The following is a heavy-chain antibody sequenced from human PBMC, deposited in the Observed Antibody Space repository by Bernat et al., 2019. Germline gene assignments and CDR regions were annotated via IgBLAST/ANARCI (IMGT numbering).Heavy chain of an antibody. J-gene: IGHJ5*02. CDR1: GGSISSSSYY. V-gene: IGHV4-39*01. Sequence: QLQLQESGPGLLKPSETLSLTCTVSGGSISSSSYYWGWIRQPPGKGLEWIGSIYYSGSTYYNPSLKSRVTISVDTSKNQFSLKLSSVTAADTAVYYCARTYYDFWSGYYPNNWFDPWGQGTLVTVSS. CDR2: IYYSGST. CDR3: ARTYYDFWSGYYPNNWFDP. D-gene: IGHD3-3*01.